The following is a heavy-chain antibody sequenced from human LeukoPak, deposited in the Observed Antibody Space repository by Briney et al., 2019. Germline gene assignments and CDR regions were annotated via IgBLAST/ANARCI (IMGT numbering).Heavy chain of an antibody. CDR3: ARVGHIVAAETYDY. Sequence: SETLSLTCTVSGGSISSYYWSWIRQPPGEGLEWIGNIFYSGSPNYKSSLKSRVTTSFDTSKNQFSLKLSSVTAADTAVYYCARVGHIVAAETYDYWGQGTLVTVSS. CDR1: GGSISSYY. J-gene: IGHJ4*02. D-gene: IGHD6-13*01. CDR2: IFYSGSP. V-gene: IGHV4-59*08.